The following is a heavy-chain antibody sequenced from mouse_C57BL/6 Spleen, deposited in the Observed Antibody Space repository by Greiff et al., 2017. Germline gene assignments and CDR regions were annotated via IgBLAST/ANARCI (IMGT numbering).Heavy chain of an antibody. J-gene: IGHJ2*01. CDR3: ARRGGYDEDYFDY. Sequence: EVQLQESGGDLVKPGGSLKLSCAASGFTFSSYGMSWVRQTPDKRLEWVATISSGGSYTYYPDSVKGRFTISRDNAKNTLYLQMSSLKSEDTAMYYGARRGGYDEDYFDYWGQGTTLTVSS. CDR1: GFTFSSYG. CDR2: ISSGGSYT. V-gene: IGHV5-6*01. D-gene: IGHD2-2*01.